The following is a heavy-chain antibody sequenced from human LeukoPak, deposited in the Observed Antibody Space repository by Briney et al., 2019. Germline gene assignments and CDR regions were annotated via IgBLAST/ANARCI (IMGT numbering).Heavy chain of an antibody. CDR1: GGTFSSYA. Sequence: SVKVSCKASGGTFSSYAISWVRQAPGQGLEWMGGIIPIFGTANYAQKFQGRVTITTDESTSTAYMELSSLRSEDTVVYYCARDGDTRNWFDPWGQGTLVTVSS. CDR3: ARDGDTRNWFDP. J-gene: IGHJ5*02. D-gene: IGHD2-21*02. CDR2: IIPIFGTA. V-gene: IGHV1-69*05.